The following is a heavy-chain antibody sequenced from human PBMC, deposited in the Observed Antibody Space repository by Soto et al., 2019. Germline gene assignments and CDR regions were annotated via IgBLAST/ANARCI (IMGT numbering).Heavy chain of an antibody. CDR2: IYYSGST. CDR3: ARRYYGSGSYRYYYYGMDA. CDR1: GGSISSSSYY. Sequence: PSETLSLTCTVSGGSISSSSYYWGWIRQPPGKGLEWIGSIYYSGSTYYNPSLKSRVTISVDTSKNQFSLKLSSVTAADTAVYYCARRYYGSGSYRYYYYGMDAWGQGTTVTVSS. V-gene: IGHV4-39*01. D-gene: IGHD3-10*01. J-gene: IGHJ6*02.